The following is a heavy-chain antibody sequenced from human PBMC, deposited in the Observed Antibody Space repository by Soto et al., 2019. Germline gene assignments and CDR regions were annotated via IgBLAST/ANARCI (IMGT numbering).Heavy chain of an antibody. CDR3: AKGRRSSGYNIDY. J-gene: IGHJ4*02. CDR2: ISGSGDAT. V-gene: IGHV3-23*01. CDR1: GFTFSSYA. D-gene: IGHD6-19*01. Sequence: EVQLLESGGGLVQPGGSLSLFCAASGFTFSSYAMSWVRQAPGKGLEWVSAISGSGDATYYADSVRGRFTISRVNSRNTLYRQMTSLRAEDTAVYYCAKGRRSSGYNIDYWGQGTLVTVSS.